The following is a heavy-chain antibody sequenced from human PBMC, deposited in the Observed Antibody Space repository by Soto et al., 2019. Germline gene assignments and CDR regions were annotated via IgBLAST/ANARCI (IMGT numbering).Heavy chain of an antibody. D-gene: IGHD3-16*01. J-gene: IGHJ5*01. Sequence: LXLTCPIYGDSISRPDYYWILILQAPGKGLELIGYVYYRGSIYYTPSFESRVSISIDTSKNQFSLRLTSVTAADSAVYFCARVTFTPNWFDSWGQGILVTVSS. CDR2: VYYRGSI. CDR1: GDSISRPDYY. CDR3: ARVTFTPNWFDS. V-gene: IGHV4-30-4*01.